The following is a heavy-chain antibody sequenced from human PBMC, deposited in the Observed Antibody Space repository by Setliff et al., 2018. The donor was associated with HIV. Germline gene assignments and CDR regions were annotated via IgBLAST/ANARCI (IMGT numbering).Heavy chain of an antibody. CDR3: AREAYSYGYVLPDDAFDI. V-gene: IGHV1-69*06. CDR2: IIPIFDTG. Sequence: GASVKVSCKASGVTFSNYPITWVRQAPGQGLEWMGRIIPIFDTGDYAQKFQGRVTISADRSTSTAYMELSSLRSEDTALYYCAREAYSYGYVLPDDAFDIWGQGTMVTVSS. CDR1: GVTFSNYP. J-gene: IGHJ3*02. D-gene: IGHD5-18*01.